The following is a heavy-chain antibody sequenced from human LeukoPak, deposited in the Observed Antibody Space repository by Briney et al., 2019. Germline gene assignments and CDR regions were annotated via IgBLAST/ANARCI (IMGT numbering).Heavy chain of an antibody. J-gene: IGHJ4*02. CDR1: GYTLTSYG. CDR3: ARDLSGGKLRYFDWLPPDY. D-gene: IGHD3-9*01. V-gene: IGHV1-46*01. Sequence: ASVKVSCKASGYTLTSYGISWVRQAPGQGLEWMGIINPSAGTTSYAQKFQGRVTMTRDTSTSTVHMELSSLRSEDTAVYYCARDLSGGKLRYFDWLPPDYWGQGTLVTVSS. CDR2: INPSAGTT.